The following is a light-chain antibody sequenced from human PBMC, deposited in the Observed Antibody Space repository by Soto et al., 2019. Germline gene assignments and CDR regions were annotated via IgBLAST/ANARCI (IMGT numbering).Light chain of an antibody. CDR1: QSISTW. CDR2: DAS. V-gene: IGKV1-5*01. Sequence: DIQMTQSPSTVSASVRERVTITCRASQSISTWLAWYQQQQGKAPKLLIYDASNLESGVPSRFSGSGSGTEFTLTISSLQPDDFATYYCQQYYSYWTFGQGTKVDIK. J-gene: IGKJ1*01. CDR3: QQYYSYWT.